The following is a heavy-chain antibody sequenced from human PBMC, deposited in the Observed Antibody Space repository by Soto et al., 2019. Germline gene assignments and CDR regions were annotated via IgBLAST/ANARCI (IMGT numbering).Heavy chain of an antibody. J-gene: IGHJ6*02. CDR1: GFTFSSYS. CDR2: ISSSSSYI. D-gene: IGHD2-8*01. CDR3: ARDLGKDIVLMVYLPLGYYGMDV. Sequence: GGSLRLSCAASGFTFSSYSMNWVRQAPGKGLEWVSSISSSSSYIYYADSVKGRFTISRDNAKNSLYLQMNSLRAEDTAVYYCARDLGKDIVLMVYLPLGYYGMDVWGQGTTVTVSS. V-gene: IGHV3-21*01.